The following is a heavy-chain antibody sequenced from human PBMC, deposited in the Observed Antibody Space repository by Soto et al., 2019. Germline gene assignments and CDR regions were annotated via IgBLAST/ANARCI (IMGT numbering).Heavy chain of an antibody. CDR3: ARIGSWSLNFDY. J-gene: IGHJ4*02. V-gene: IGHV3-33*01. D-gene: IGHD6-13*01. Sequence: QVQLVESGGGMVQPGRSLRLSCAASGFTFSSYHMHWVRQAPGKGLEWVAIIWNDGSNKYYADSVKGRFTISRDNSKNTLWLQMNSLRVEDTAVYYCARIGSWSLNFDYWGQGTLGTVSS. CDR2: IWNDGSNK. CDR1: GFTFSSYH.